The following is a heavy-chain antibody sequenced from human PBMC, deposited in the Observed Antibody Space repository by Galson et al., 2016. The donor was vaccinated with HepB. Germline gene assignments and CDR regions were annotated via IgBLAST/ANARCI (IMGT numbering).Heavy chain of an antibody. V-gene: IGHV3-48*02. J-gene: IGHJ4*02. Sequence: SLRLSCAASGFTFSSYTMNWVRQAPGKGLEWVSYISSNGATIYHADSVKGRFTLTRDNAKNSLYLQMNSLRDEDTAVYFCARVLFGSGSYWCLDVWGQGTLVTVSS. CDR1: GFTFSSYT. CDR3: ARVLFGSGSYWCLDV. D-gene: IGHD3-10*01. CDR2: ISSNGATI.